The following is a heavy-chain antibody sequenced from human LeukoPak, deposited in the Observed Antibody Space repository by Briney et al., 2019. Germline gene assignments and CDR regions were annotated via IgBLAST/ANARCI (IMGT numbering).Heavy chain of an antibody. CDR2: ISAYNGNT. CDR1: GDTFSSYY. CDR3: ARDPAYYYDSSGSHTFDY. Sequence: ASVKVSCEASGDTFSSYYMHWVRQAPGQGLEWMGWISAYNGNTNYAQKLQGRVTMTTDTSTSTAYMELRSLRSDDTAVYYCARDPAYYYDSSGSHTFDYWGQGTLVTVSS. D-gene: IGHD3-22*01. J-gene: IGHJ4*02. V-gene: IGHV1-18*04.